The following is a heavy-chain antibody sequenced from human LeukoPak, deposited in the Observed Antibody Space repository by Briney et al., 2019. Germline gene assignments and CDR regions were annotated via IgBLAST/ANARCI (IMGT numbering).Heavy chain of an antibody. D-gene: IGHD5-18*01. CDR3: ARVGESRTAVVRIGYDY. CDR1: GFTFSSYS. Sequence: PGGSLRLSCAASGFTFSSYSMNWVRQAPGKGLEWVSSISSSSSYIYYADSVKGRFTISRDNAKNTLYLQMNSLRVEDTAMYYCARVGESRTAVVRIGYDYWGHGTLVTVSS. V-gene: IGHV3-21*01. CDR2: ISSSSSYI. J-gene: IGHJ4*01.